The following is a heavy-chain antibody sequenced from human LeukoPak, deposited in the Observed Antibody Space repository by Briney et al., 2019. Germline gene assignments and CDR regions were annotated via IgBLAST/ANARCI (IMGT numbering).Heavy chain of an antibody. D-gene: IGHD3-22*01. V-gene: IGHV4-34*01. CDR3: ARGKRARVTMIVVVKAFYYYMDV. CDR1: GGSFSGYY. Sequence: PSETLSLTCAVYGGSFSGYYWSWIRQSPEKGLEWIGEINHSGSTNYNPSLKSRVTMSVDTSTNQFSLKLSSVTAADTSVYYCARGKRARVTMIVVVKAFYYYMDVWGKGTTVTVSS. CDR2: INHSGST. J-gene: IGHJ6*03.